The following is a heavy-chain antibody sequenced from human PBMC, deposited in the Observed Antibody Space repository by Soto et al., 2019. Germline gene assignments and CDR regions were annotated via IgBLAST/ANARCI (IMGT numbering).Heavy chain of an antibody. V-gene: IGHV1-2*02. CDR2: INPKSGAT. CDR3: VYYCXKSNYGGDDYFQYGLDV. D-gene: IGHD2-21*02. CDR1: GYRFTGYG. Sequence: ASVKVSCKASGYRFTGYGLHWVRQAPGQGLQGTGWINPKSGATDYAQKFQGRVTMTREMSTNTAYLELSGLRSDDTADDTAVYYCXKSNYGGDDYFQYGLDVWDLGTTVTVSS. J-gene: IGHJ6*02.